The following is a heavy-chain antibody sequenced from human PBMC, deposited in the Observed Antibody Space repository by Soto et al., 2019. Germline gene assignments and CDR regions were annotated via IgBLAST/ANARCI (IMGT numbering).Heavy chain of an antibody. CDR2: IYYSGST. J-gene: IGHJ4*02. D-gene: IGHD3-22*01. CDR3: ARPYYYDSSAMYYFDY. Sequence: QLQLQESGPGLVKPSETLSLTCTVSGGSISSSSYYWGWIRQPPGKGLEWIGSIYYSGSTYYNPSLTSRVTISVDPSKNQFSLKMSSVTAADTAVYYCARPYYYDSSAMYYFDYWGQGTLVTVSS. CDR1: GGSISSSSYY. V-gene: IGHV4-39*01.